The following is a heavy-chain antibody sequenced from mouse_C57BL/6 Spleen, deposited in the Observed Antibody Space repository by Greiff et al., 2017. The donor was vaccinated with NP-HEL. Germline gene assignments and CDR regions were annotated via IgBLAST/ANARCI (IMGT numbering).Heavy chain of an antibody. CDR3: AIYDYANYYAMDY. J-gene: IGHJ4*01. CDR1: GYTFTSYW. Sequence: QVQLQQSGAELVMPGASVKLSCKASGYTFTSYWMHWVKQRPGQGLEWIGEIDPSDSYTNYNQKFKGKSTLTVDKSSSTAYMQLSSLTSEDSAVYYCAIYDYANYYAMDYWGQGTSVTVSS. CDR2: IDPSDSYT. V-gene: IGHV1-69*01. D-gene: IGHD2-4*01.